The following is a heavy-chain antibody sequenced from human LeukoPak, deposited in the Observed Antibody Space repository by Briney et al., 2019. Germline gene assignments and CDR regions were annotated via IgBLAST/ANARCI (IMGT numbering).Heavy chain of an antibody. CDR3: AKTTIAAAGTLGEYFQH. V-gene: IGHV3-21*04. CDR1: GFTFSSYS. CDR2: ISSSSSYI. J-gene: IGHJ1*01. D-gene: IGHD6-13*01. Sequence: GGSLRLSCAASGFTFSSYSMNWVRQAPGKGLEWVSSISSSSSYIYYADSVKGRFTISRDNAKNSLYLQMNSLRAEDTALYYCAKTTIAAAGTLGEYFQHWGQGTLVTVSS.